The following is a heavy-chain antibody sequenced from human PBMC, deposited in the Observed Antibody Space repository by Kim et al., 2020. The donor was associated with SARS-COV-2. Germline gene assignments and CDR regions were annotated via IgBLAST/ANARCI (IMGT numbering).Heavy chain of an antibody. CDR2: DSDT. V-gene: IGHV5-51*01. J-gene: IGHJ3*02. Sequence: DSDTSYSPSFEGQFTISAGRSVSGVYLQWSSLKASDTAIYYCARGVDSFDIWGQGTMVTVSS. CDR3: ARGVDSFDI.